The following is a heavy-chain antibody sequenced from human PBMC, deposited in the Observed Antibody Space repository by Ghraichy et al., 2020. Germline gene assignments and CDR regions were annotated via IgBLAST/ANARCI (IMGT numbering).Heavy chain of an antibody. V-gene: IGHV3-23*01. CDR1: GFTFSSYA. CDR3: AKGFRGVMKYYYGMDV. CDR2: ISGSGGST. D-gene: IGHD3-10*01. J-gene: IGHJ6*02. Sequence: GGSLRLSCAASGFTFSSYAMSWVRQAPGKGLEWVSAISGSGGSTYYADSVKGRFTISRDNSKNTLYLQMNSLRAEDTAVYYCAKGFRGVMKYYYGMDVWGQGTTVTVSS.